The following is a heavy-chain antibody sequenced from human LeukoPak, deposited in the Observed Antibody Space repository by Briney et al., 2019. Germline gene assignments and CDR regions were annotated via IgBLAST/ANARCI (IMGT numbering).Heavy chain of an antibody. Sequence: GGSLRLSCAASGFTFSSYAMSWVRQAPGKGLEWVSAISGSGGSAYYVDSVKGRFTISRDTSKNTLYLQMNSLRAEDTAVYYCAIVYSSSWKGWFDPWGQGTLVTVSS. CDR1: GFTFSSYA. V-gene: IGHV3-23*01. J-gene: IGHJ5*02. D-gene: IGHD6-13*01. CDR2: ISGSGGSA. CDR3: AIVYSSSWKGWFDP.